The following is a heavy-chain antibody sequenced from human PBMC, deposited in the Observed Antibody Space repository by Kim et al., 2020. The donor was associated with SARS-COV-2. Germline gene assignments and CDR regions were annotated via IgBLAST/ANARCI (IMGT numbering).Heavy chain of an antibody. Sequence: YDADTVKGKFTISTDNSKNTLYLQMNSLRAEDTAVYYCARARYSSSWYADYWGQGTLVTVSS. J-gene: IGHJ4*02. D-gene: IGHD6-13*01. CDR3: ARARYSSSWYADY. V-gene: IGHV3-66*01.